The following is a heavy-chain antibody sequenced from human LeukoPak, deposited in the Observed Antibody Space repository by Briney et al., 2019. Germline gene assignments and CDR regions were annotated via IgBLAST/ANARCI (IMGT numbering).Heavy chain of an antibody. CDR1: GGSISSHY. J-gene: IGHJ4*02. D-gene: IGHD5-18*01. CDR3: ARHGAGWDTAMVFDY. Sequence: PSETLSLTCTVSGGSISSHYWSWIRQPPGKGLEWIGYIYYSGSTNYNPSLKSRVTISVDTSKNQFSLKLSSVTAADTAVYYCARHGAGWDTAMVFDYWGQGTLVTVSS. CDR2: IYYSGST. V-gene: IGHV4-59*08.